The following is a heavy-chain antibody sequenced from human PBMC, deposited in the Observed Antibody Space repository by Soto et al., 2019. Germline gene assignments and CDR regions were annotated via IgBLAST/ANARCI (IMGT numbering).Heavy chain of an antibody. CDR2: IIPIFGTA. J-gene: IGHJ4*02. CDR3: ARGSSSWYLAY. V-gene: IGHV1-69*01. CDR1: GGTFSNYA. Sequence: QVQLLQSGAEVKKPGSSVKVSCKASGGTFSNYAITWVRQAPGQGLEWMGGIIPIFGTANYAQKFQGRVTITADESTSTAYMGLISLRSEDTDVYYCARGSSSWYLAYWGQGTLVTVSS. D-gene: IGHD6-13*01.